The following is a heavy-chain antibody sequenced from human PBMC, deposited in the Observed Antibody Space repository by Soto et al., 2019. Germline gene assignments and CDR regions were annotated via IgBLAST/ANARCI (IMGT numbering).Heavy chain of an antibody. J-gene: IGHJ4*02. CDR3: ARERGSGYCSGGSCYPFDY. CDR2: IIPIFGTA. V-gene: IGHV1-69*12. CDR1: GGTFGSYA. Sequence: QVQLVQSGAEVKKPGSSVKVSCKASGGTFGSYAISWVRQAPGQGLEWMGGIIPIFGTANYAQKFQGRVTITADESNSTAYMELSSLRSEDTAVYYCARERGSGYCSGGSCYPFDYWGQGTLVTVSS. D-gene: IGHD2-15*01.